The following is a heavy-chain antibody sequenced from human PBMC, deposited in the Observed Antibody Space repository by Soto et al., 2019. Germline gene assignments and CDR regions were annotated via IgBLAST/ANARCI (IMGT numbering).Heavy chain of an antibody. V-gene: IGHV3-74*01. J-gene: IGHJ4*02. CDR1: GFTFRSHR. Sequence: EVQLVESGGGLVQPGGSLRVSCAASGFTFRSHRIHWVRQAPGKGLEWVSRIDTDGGGTSYADSVKGRFTISTDNAENTVDMKMNGLRVEDTAVYYCATVFDVWGQGTLVTVSS. CDR2: IDTDGGGT. D-gene: IGHD4-17*01. CDR3: ATVFDV.